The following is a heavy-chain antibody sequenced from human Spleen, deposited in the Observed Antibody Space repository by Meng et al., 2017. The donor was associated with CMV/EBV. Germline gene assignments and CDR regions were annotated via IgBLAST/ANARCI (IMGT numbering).Heavy chain of an antibody. CDR3: AKVRWGTAVDAFDI. CDR2: ISWNSGSI. D-gene: IGHD2-8*02. Sequence: SLKISCAASGFTFDDYAMHWVRQAPGKGLEWVSGISWNSGSIGYADSVKGRFTISRDNSKNTLYLQMNSLRAEDTAVYYCAKVRWGTAVDAFDIWGQGTMVTVSS. J-gene: IGHJ3*02. V-gene: IGHV3-9*01. CDR1: GFTFDDYA.